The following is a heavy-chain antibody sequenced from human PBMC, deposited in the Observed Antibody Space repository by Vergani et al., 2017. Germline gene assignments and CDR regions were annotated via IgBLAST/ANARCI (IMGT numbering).Heavy chain of an antibody. CDR2: VYTSGMT. CDR1: GGSINTGAYY. V-gene: IGHV4-61*02. D-gene: IGHD3-10*01. J-gene: IGHJ6*02. CDR3: ARELSYYYGSGSDDYNPYYYEGMDV. Sequence: QVQLQESGPRLVRPSQTLSLTCTVSGGSINTGAYYWSWIRQPAGPGLEWIGRVYTSGMTNYNPSLKSRVTILVDRSKSQLSLKLTSVTAGDTAVYFCARELSYYYGSGSDDYNPYYYEGMDVWGPGTTVTVSS.